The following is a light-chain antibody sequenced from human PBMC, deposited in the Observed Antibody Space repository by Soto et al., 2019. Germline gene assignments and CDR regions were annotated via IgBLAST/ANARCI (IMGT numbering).Light chain of an antibody. CDR3: QQLKSYPLS. Sequence: DIQLTQSPAFLSSSVGDRVTITCRTSQDISSYFAWYQQKPGKAPQLLISAASTLQSGVPSRISGSGSGTEFTLTISSLQPEDFATDYCQQLKSYPLSFGGGTKVEI. CDR2: AAS. V-gene: IGKV1-9*01. J-gene: IGKJ4*02. CDR1: QDISSY.